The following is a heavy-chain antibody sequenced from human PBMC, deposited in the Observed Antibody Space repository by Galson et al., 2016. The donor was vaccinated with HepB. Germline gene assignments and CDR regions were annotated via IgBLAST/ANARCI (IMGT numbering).Heavy chain of an antibody. V-gene: IGHV3-23*01. D-gene: IGHD3-16*02. CDR1: GFTFSTYA. J-gene: IGHJ4*02. CDR3: ARRGQVFLSKSFYLDQ. Sequence: SLRLSCAGSGFTFSTYAMGWVRQAPGKGLEWVSHISGTGDRTYYADSVKGRFTVSRDNSRNTLYLQMDNLRAADTAVYYCARRGQVFLSKSFYLDQWGQGTLVTVSS. CDR2: ISGTGDRT.